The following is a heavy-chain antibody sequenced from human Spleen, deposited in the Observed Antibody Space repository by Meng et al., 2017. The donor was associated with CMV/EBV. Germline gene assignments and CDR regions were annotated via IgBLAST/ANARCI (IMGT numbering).Heavy chain of an antibody. V-gene: IGHV1-2*02. CDR2: IHPHRGDT. CDR1: GYTFTAHY. CDR3: ARVVRRFPGITSHFEY. Sequence: ASVKVSCKASGYTFTAHYFHWVRQAPGQGLEWMGWIHPHRGDTNYAQQFQGRVTMTRDTSISTAYIELSRLRSDDTAVYYCARVVRRFPGITSHFEYWGQGTLVTVSS. J-gene: IGHJ4*02. D-gene: IGHD1-14*01.